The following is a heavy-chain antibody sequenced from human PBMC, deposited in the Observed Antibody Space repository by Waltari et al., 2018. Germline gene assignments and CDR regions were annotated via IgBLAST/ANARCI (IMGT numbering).Heavy chain of an antibody. D-gene: IGHD1-26*01. Sequence: EVQMVETGGGLIQPGGSLRLSCAVSGFSVISNYMTWVRQPPGKGLEWVSCIYSGGSTYYADSVKGRCTISRDNSKNTLYLQMNNLRAEDTAVYYCARENSGSYGEFDFWGQGTLVTVSS. J-gene: IGHJ4*02. CDR1: GFSVISNY. CDR3: ARENSGSYGEFDF. CDR2: IYSGGST. V-gene: IGHV3-53*02.